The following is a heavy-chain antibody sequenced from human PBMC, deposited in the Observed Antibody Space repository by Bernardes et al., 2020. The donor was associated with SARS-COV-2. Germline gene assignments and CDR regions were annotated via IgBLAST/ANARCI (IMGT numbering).Heavy chain of an antibody. CDR2: INGYGDT. D-gene: IGHD1-26*01. CDR1: GESFRSSY. J-gene: IGHJ5*02. CDR3: GRAVGGIDP. V-gene: IGHV4-34*01. Sequence: SETLSLTCGVSGESFRSSYWGWIRQPPGKGLEWIGEINGYGDTHYNPSFESRVTMSVDTSKKQFSLNLTSVTAADTAVYYCGRAVGGIDPWGQGIPVTVSS.